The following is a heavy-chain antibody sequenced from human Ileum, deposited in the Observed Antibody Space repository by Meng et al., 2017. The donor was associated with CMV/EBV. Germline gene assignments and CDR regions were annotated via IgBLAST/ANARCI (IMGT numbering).Heavy chain of an antibody. D-gene: IGHD2/OR15-2a*01. J-gene: IGHJ4*02. CDR1: FSVYF. CDR2: IGHGGRA. CDR3: ARGIEV. V-gene: IGHV4-34*01. Sequence: FSVYFWNQIRQPPGKGLEWIAEIGHGGRAKYNPSLKSRGAISVDTSRKQFSLRLTSLTAADTAVYYCARGIEVWGQGILVTVSS.